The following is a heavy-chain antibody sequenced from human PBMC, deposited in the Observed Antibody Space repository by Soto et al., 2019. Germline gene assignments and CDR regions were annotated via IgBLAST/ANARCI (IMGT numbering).Heavy chain of an antibody. CDR1: GGSISDGYY. CDR2: ISDSGST. V-gene: IGHV4-31*03. CDR3: ARRDRSGFSYWLDT. Sequence: LSLTCTVSGGSISDGYYWSWIRQHPGKGLEWIGSISDSGSTSYNPSLKSRLTISVDTSKNQFSLNLRSVTAADTAVYYCARRDRSGFSYWLDTWGQGTLVTVSS. J-gene: IGHJ5*02. D-gene: IGHD3-22*01.